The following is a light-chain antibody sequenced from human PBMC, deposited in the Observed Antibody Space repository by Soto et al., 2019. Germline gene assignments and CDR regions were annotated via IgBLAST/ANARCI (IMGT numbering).Light chain of an antibody. CDR2: DVS. V-gene: IGLV2-14*01. J-gene: IGLJ1*01. Sequence: QSVLTQPASVSGSPGQSITSCCTGTSSDIGSYNYVSWYQQPPGKAPKLMIYDVSNRPSGVSNRFSGSKSGNTASLTISGLQAEDEADYYCSSYTGSSTPYVFGAGTKVNVL. CDR3: SSYTGSSTPYV. CDR1: SSDIGSYNY.